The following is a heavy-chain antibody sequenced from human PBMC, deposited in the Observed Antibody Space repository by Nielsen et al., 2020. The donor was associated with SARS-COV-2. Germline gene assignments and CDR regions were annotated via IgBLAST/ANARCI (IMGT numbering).Heavy chain of an antibody. CDR3: ATTFDY. J-gene: IGHJ4*02. CDR2: IYSGGSGT. Sequence: ESPKTPRAASGFTFSSYAMSWVRQAPGKGLEWVSLIYSGGSGTSYADSVKGRFTISRDNSKNTLYLQMNSLRAEDTAVYYCATTFDYWGQGTLVTVSS. CDR1: GFTFSSYA. V-gene: IGHV3-23*03.